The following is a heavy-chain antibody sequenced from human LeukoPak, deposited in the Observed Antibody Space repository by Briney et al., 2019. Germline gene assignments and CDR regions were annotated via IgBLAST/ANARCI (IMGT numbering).Heavy chain of an antibody. CDR2: IYSGGGT. J-gene: IGHJ4*02. Sequence: PGGSLRLSCAASGFTVSNSDMSWVRQAPGKGLEWVSVIYSGGGTFYSEFVKGRFTISRDYSKNTLYLQMNSLTADDTAVYYCARDSNGPAFWGQGTLVTVSS. D-gene: IGHD6-19*01. V-gene: IGHV3-53*01. CDR1: GFTVSNSD. CDR3: ARDSNGPAF.